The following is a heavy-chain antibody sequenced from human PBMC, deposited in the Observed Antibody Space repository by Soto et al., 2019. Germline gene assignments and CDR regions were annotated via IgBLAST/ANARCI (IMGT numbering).Heavy chain of an antibody. D-gene: IGHD4-4*01. CDR1: GGSISSGDYY. J-gene: IGHJ6*02. Sequence: SETLSLTCSVSGGSISSGDYYWSWIRQPPGKGLEWIGYIYYSGSTYYSPSLKSRVTMSVDTSKNQFSLKLSSVTAADTAVYYCVRDWSTVTYYYYGIDVWGQGTTVTVSS. CDR3: VRDWSTVTYYYYGIDV. CDR2: IYYSGST. V-gene: IGHV4-30-4*08.